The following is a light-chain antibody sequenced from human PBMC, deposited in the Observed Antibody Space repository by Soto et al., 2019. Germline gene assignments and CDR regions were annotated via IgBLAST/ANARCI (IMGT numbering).Light chain of an antibody. Sequence: IQLTQSPSSLSASVGDRVTITCRASQSISSWLAWYQQKPGKAPKLLIYDASSLQSGVPSRFRGSGSGTDFTLTISSLQPEDFGTYYCQQSYSTPTTFGQGTRLEIK. CDR3: QQSYSTPTT. CDR2: DAS. J-gene: IGKJ5*01. V-gene: IGKV1-39*01. CDR1: QSISSW.